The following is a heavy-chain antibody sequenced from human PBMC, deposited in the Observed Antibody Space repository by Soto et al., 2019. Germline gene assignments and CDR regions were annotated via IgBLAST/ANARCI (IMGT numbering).Heavy chain of an antibody. CDR1: GGTFSSSA. J-gene: IGHJ6*02. CDR3: ARDNDRLQLGGNYYYILDV. V-gene: IGHV1-69*12. D-gene: IGHD4-4*01. Sequence: QVQLVQSGAEMKEPGSSVKVSCKTSGGTFSSSAISWLRQAPGQGLEWMGGIIPLFRTPDYAQKFQGRVTIAADESTSTAYMELSSLRSEDTAVYYCARDNDRLQLGGNYYYILDVWGQGNHNHRLL. CDR2: IIPLFRTP.